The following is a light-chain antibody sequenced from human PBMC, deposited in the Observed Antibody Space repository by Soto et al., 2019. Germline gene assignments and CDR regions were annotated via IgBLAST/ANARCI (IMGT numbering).Light chain of an antibody. J-gene: IGLJ1*01. V-gene: IGLV1-51*01. CDR1: ISNIGGNS. CDR3: GSWDSSLSAYV. CDR2: DDN. Sequence: QSVLTQPPSVSAAPGQKVTISCSGSISNIGGNSVSRYQQLPVTAPKLLIYDDNKRPSGIPDRFSGSKSGTSATLGITGFQTGDEADYYCGSWDSSLSAYVFGTGTKVTVL.